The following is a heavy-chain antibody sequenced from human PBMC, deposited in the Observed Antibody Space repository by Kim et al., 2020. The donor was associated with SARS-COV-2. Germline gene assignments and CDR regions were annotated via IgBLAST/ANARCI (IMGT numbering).Heavy chain of an antibody. CDR3: TREFDYYDSSGPTY. CDR2: IRSRGYGGTT. J-gene: IGHJ4*02. V-gene: IGHV3-49*03. Sequence: GGSLRLSCTASGFTFGDYAMSWFRQAPGKGLEWVGFIRSRGYGGTTEYAASVKGRFTISRDDSKSIAYLQRNSLKTEDTDVYYCTREFDYYDSSGPTYWGQGALVTVSS. CDR1: GFTFGDYA. D-gene: IGHD3-22*01.